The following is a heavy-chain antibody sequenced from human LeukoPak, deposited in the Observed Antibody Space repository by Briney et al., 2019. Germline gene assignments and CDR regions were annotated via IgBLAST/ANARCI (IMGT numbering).Heavy chain of an antibody. D-gene: IGHD6-19*01. CDR1: GGSFSGYY. CDR3: ARGLRVAGHLLEATCYFDY. J-gene: IGHJ4*02. Sequence: SETLSLTCAVYGGSFSGYYWSWIRQPPGKGLEWIGEINHSGSTNYNPSLKSRVSISVDTSKNQFSLKLSSVTAADTAVYYCARGLRVAGHLLEATCYFDYWGQGTLVTVSS. V-gene: IGHV4-34*01. CDR2: INHSGST.